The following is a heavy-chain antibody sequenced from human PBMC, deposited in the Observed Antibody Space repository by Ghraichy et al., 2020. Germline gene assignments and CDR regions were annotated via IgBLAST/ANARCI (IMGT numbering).Heavy chain of an antibody. CDR3: ARMTTPDY. D-gene: IGHD2-15*01. J-gene: IGHJ4*02. CDR2: IGGSGGST. CDR1: GFTFSSYG. Sequence: GESLNISCAASGFTFSSYGMTWVRQAPGKGLEWVSGIGGSGGSTYYADSVKGRFTISRDNSKNTLYLQMNSLRAEDTAIYYCARMTTPDYWGQGTLVTVSS. V-gene: IGHV3-23*01.